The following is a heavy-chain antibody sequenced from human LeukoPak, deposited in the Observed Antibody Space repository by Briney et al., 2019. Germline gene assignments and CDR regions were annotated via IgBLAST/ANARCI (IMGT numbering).Heavy chain of an antibody. Sequence: GGSLRLSCAASGFTFSSYSMNWVRQAPGKGLEWVSYISSSSSTIFYADSVKGRFTITRDNAKNLLYLQMNSLRVEDTAVYYCARGMIYPHATFDYWGQGTLVTASS. D-gene: IGHD3-16*01. CDR2: ISSSSSTI. J-gene: IGHJ4*02. CDR3: ARGMIYPHATFDY. CDR1: GFTFSSYS. V-gene: IGHV3-48*01.